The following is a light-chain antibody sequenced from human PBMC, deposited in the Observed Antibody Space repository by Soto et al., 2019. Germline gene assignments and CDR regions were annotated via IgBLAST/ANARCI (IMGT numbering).Light chain of an antibody. J-gene: IGLJ1*01. CDR1: STGVGGYKY. CDR2: EVN. Sequence: QSALTQPPSASGSPGQSVTISCTGTSTGVGGYKYVCWYQQHPGKAPKLMIFEVNKRPSGVPDRFSGSKSGNTASLTVSGLQAEDEADYYCSSYAGINNLGVFGTGTKLTVL. V-gene: IGLV2-8*01. CDR3: SSYAGINNLGV.